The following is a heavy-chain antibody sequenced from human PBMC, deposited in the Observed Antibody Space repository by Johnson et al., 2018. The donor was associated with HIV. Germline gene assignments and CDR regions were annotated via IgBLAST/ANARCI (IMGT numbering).Heavy chain of an antibody. Sequence: EQLVESGGGLVQPGGSLRLSCAASGFTFSSYGMYWVRQAPGKGLEWVSVIYTSGDTYYAASVRGRFAISRDNSKNTVYLQMSSLRVEDTAIYHCAREGPYWAFDIWGQGTMVTVSS. CDR3: AREGPYWAFDI. V-gene: IGHV3-66*02. D-gene: IGHD2-15*01. CDR1: GFTFSSYG. J-gene: IGHJ3*02. CDR2: IYTSGDT.